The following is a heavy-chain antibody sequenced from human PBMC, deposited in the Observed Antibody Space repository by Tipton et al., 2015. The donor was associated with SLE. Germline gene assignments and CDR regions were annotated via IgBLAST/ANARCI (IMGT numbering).Heavy chain of an antibody. CDR2: IYHSESS. CDR1: GDSISNYY. V-gene: IGHV4-59*01. Sequence: TLSLTCIVSGDSISNYYWSWIRQPPGKRLEWIGDIYHSESSNYNPSLQSRVTMSVDTSKNQFSLKLSSVTAADTAMYYCARHGSGRIGDFEDWGQVTLVTVSS. J-gene: IGHJ4*02. CDR3: ARHGSGRIGDFED. D-gene: IGHD3-10*01.